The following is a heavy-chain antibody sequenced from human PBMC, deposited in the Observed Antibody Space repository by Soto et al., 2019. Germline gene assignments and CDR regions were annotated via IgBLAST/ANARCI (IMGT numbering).Heavy chain of an antibody. CDR1: GFTFSSYA. Sequence: GGSLRLSCAASGFTFSSYAMSWVRQAPGKGLECVANIQHDGRETFYVGSVKGRFTISRDNSNNTLYLQMDRLGVEDTAVYYCARGTSHYYYAHVWYWGLGALVTVSS. J-gene: IGHJ4*02. CDR2: IQHDGRET. D-gene: IGHD3-16*01. CDR3: ARGTSHYYYAHVWY. V-gene: IGHV3-7*03.